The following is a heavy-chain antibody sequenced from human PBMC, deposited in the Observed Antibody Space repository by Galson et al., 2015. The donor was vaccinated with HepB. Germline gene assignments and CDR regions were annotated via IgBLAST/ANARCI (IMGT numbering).Heavy chain of an antibody. Sequence: SLRLSCAASGFTFSSYAMSWVRQAPGKGLEWVSAASGSGYSTYYADSVKGRFTISRDNSKNTLYLQMNSLRAEDTAVYYCARVKAVAGYGTPDYWGQGTLVTVSS. D-gene: IGHD6-19*01. CDR3: ARVKAVAGYGTPDY. V-gene: IGHV3-23*01. CDR2: ASGSGYST. J-gene: IGHJ4*02. CDR1: GFTFSSYA.